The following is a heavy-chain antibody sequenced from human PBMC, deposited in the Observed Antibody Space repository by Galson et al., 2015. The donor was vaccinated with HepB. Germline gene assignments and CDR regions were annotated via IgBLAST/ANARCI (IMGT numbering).Heavy chain of an antibody. V-gene: IGHV4-59*01. CDR1: GGSISSYY. J-gene: IGHJ4*02. CDR2: IYYSGST. D-gene: IGHD3-22*01. Sequence: SETLSLTCTVSGGSISSYYWSWIRQPPGKGLEWIGYIYYSGSTNYNPSLKSRVTISVDTSKNQFSLKLSSVTAADTAVYYCARDSLYYYDSSGYYGRGFDYWGQGTLVTVSS. CDR3: ARDSLYYYDSSGYYGRGFDY.